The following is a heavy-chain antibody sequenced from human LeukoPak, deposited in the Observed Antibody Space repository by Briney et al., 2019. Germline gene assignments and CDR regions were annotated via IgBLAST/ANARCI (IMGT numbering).Heavy chain of an antibody. CDR3: ARVGGVVVAAKIDY. Sequence: ASVKVSCKASGYTFTSYGISWVRQAPGQGLEWMGWISAYKGNTNYAQKLQGRVTMTTDTSTSTAYMELRSLRSDDTAVYYCARVGGVVVAAKIDYWGQGTLVTVSS. D-gene: IGHD2-15*01. CDR1: GYTFTSYG. J-gene: IGHJ4*02. CDR2: ISAYKGNT. V-gene: IGHV1-18*01.